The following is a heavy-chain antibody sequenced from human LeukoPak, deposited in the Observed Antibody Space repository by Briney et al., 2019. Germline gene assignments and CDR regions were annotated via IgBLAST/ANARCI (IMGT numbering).Heavy chain of an antibody. CDR3: AKYSSSWYARGYYYYYYMDV. J-gene: IGHJ6*03. Sequence: PGGSLRLSCAASGFSFSSYWMSWVRQAPGKGLEWVANIKQDGRGKYYVDSVKGRFTISRDNAKNSLYLQMNSLRAEDKAVYYCAKYSSSWYARGYYYYYYMDVWGKGTTVTVSS. V-gene: IGHV3-7*01. D-gene: IGHD6-13*01. CDR1: GFSFSSYW. CDR2: IKQDGRGK.